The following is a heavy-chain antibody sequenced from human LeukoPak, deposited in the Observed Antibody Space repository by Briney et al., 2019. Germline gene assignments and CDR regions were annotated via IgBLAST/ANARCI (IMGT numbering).Heavy chain of an antibody. V-gene: IGHV3-53*01. J-gene: IGHJ4*02. CDR3: ARSDGYKTYFDY. CDR1: GFTVSSNY. D-gene: IGHD5-24*01. Sequence: GGSLRLSCAASGFTVSSNYMSWVRQAPGKGLEWVSVIYSGGSTYYADSVKGRFTISRDNSKNTLYLQMSSLRAEDTAVYYCARSDGYKTYFDYWGQGTLVTVSS. CDR2: IYSGGST.